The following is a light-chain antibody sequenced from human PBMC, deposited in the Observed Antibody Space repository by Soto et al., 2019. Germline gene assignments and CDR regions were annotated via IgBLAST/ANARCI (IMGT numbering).Light chain of an antibody. J-gene: IGKJ1*01. CDR3: QKYGSSRGT. Sequence: EIVLTHSPGTLSLSRGERATLSCRASQSVSSSYLAWYQQKTGQAPRILIYGESSRATGIPDRVSGSGSGTDLNLTISRLEPEDFAVYYCQKYGSSRGTCGQGTKVDIK. CDR2: GES. V-gene: IGKV3-20*01. CDR1: QSVSSSY.